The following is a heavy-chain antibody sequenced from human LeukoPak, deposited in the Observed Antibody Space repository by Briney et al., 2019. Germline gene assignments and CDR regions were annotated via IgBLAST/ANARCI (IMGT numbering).Heavy chain of an antibody. CDR1: GFTFNSYA. D-gene: IGHD6-19*01. CDR3: ASNNGAAVVRGSY. J-gene: IGHJ4*02. CDR2: ISGSGGST. Sequence: PGGSLRLSCAASGFTFNSYAMSWVRQAPGKGLEWVSAISGSGGSTYYADSVKGRFTISRDNSKNTLYLQMNSLRAEDTAVYYCASNNGAAVVRGSYWGQGTLVTVSS. V-gene: IGHV3-23*01.